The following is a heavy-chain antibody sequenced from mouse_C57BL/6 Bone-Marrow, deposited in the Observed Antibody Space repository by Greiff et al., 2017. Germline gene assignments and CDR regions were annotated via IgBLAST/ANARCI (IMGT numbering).Heavy chain of an antibody. J-gene: IGHJ1*03. CDR1: GYTFTSYD. CDR2: IYPSDGST. Sequence: VQLQQSGPELVKPGASVKLSCKASGYTFTSYDINWVKQRPGQGLEWIGWIYPSDGSTKYNEKFKGKATVTVDTSSSTAYMELHSLTSEDSAVYLCAGLEFDCNSENWYFGVWGRGTAVTVSS. V-gene: IGHV1-85*01. CDR3: AGLEFDCNSENWYFGV.